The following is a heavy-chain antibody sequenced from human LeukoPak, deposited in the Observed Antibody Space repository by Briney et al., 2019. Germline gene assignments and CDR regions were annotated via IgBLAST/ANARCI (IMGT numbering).Heavy chain of an antibody. CDR3: ATLLLGYRSPKDY. V-gene: IGHV3-21*01. Sequence: PGGSLRLSCAASGFTFSSYSMNWVRQAPGKGLEWVSSISSSSSYIYYADSVKGRFTISRDNAKNSLYLQMNSLRAEDTAVYYCATLLLGYRSPKDYWGQGTLVTVSS. J-gene: IGHJ4*02. CDR1: GFTFSSYS. CDR2: ISSSSSYI. D-gene: IGHD6-13*01.